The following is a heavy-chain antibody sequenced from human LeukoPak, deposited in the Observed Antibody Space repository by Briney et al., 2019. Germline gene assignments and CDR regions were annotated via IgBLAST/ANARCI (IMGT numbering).Heavy chain of an antibody. D-gene: IGHD1-26*01. J-gene: IGHJ3*02. CDR1: GFTFSNYW. CDR2: INDDGSAT. V-gene: IGHV3-74*01. CDR3: ARADSGSYSSDDAFDI. Sequence: PGGSLRLSCAASGFTFSNYWMHWVRQVPGKGLVWVSRINDDGSATFYADSVKGRFTISRDNAKNTLFLQINSLRAEDTAVYYCARADSGSYSSDDAFDIWGQGTMVTVSS.